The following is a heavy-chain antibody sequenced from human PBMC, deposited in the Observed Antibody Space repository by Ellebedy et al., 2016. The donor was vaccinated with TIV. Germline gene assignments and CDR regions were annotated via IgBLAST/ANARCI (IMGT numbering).Heavy chain of an antibody. D-gene: IGHD2-15*01. CDR2: IYYSGST. CDR1: GGSISSSSYY. Sequence: MPSETLSLTCTVSGGSISSSSYYWGWIRQPPGKGLVWIGSIYYSGSTYYNPSLKSRVTISVDTSKNQFSLKLSSVTDADTAGYYCARGSIVVVVAATRPFDYWGQGTLVTVSS. CDR3: ARGSIVVVVAATRPFDY. V-gene: IGHV4-39*01. J-gene: IGHJ4*02.